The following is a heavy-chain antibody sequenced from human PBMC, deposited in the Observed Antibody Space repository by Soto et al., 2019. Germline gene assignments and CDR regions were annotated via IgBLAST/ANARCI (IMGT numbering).Heavy chain of an antibody. CDR3: ARAGYDRDGGGYYYFDY. CDR1: GGSINSGDYS. D-gene: IGHD3-22*01. V-gene: IGHV4-30-2*01. J-gene: IGHJ4*02. CDR2: IYHTGTT. Sequence: SETLSLTCTVSGGSINSGDYSWTWIRQPPGKGLEWIGYIYHTGTTYYNMSLKSRVTISVDRSKNQFSLKLSSVTAADTAVYYCARAGYDRDGGGYYYFDYWGQGTLVTVSS.